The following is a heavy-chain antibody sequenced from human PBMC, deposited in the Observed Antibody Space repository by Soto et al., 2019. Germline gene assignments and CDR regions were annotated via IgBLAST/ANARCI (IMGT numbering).Heavy chain of an antibody. CDR2: IYYSGST. CDR3: ARSSIAALPYYYYMDV. D-gene: IGHD6-6*01. J-gene: IGHJ6*03. CDR1: GGSISSSSYY. Sequence: SETLSLTCTVSGGSISSSSYYWGWIRQPPGKGLEWIGSIYYSGSTYYNPSLKSRVTISVDTSKNQFSLKLSSVTAADTAVYYCARSSIAALPYYYYMDVWGKGTTVTVSS. V-gene: IGHV4-39*01.